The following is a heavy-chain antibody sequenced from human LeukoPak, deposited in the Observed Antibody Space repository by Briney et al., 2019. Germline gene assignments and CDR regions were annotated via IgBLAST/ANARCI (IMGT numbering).Heavy chain of an antibody. CDR2: ISGSGGST. CDR1: GLSFNSYA. J-gene: IGHJ4*02. CDR3: AKASWDSFDWYHFDY. V-gene: IGHV3-23*01. D-gene: IGHD3-9*01. Sequence: PAGSLRLSCAASGLSFNSYAMSWVRQAPGKGLEWVSSISGSGGSTYYADSVKGRFTISRDNSKNTLYLQMNSLRAEDSAVYYCAKASWDSFDWYHFDYWGQGTLVTVSS.